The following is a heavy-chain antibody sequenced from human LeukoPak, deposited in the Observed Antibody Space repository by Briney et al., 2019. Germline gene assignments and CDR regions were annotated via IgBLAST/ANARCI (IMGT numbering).Heavy chain of an antibody. D-gene: IGHD4-11*01. V-gene: IGHV3-30*02. CDR2: IRYDGSNK. CDR1: GFTFSSYG. J-gene: IGHJ4*02. CDR3: ARGNTGYNSNWGRDFDC. Sequence: PGGSLRLSCAASGFTFSSYGMHWVRQAPGKGLEWVAFIRYDGSNKYYADSVKGRFTISRDNSKNTLFLQMNSLRAEDTAVYYCARGNTGYNSNWGRDFDCWGQGTLVTVSS.